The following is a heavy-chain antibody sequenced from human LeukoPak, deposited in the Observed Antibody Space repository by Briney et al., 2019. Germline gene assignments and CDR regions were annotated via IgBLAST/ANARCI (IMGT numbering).Heavy chain of an antibody. CDR1: GFTFSRYW. CDR2: IKQDGSEK. V-gene: IGHV3-7*01. CDR3: ARDRAGGATDY. Sequence: PGGSMRLSCAASGFTFSRYWMSWVRQAPGKGLEWVANIKQDGSEKYYVDSVKGRFTISRDNAKNSLYLQMNSLRAEDTAVYYCARDRAGGATDYWGQGTLVTVSS. D-gene: IGHD1-26*01. J-gene: IGHJ4*02.